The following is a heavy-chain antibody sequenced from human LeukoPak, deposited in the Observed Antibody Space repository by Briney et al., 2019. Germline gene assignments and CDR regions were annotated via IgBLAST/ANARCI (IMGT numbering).Heavy chain of an antibody. CDR3: ASRPPYCGGDCCPYYFDY. D-gene: IGHD2-21*02. CDR1: GGSFSGYY. CDR2: INHSGST. J-gene: IGHJ4*02. Sequence: PSETLSLTCAVYGGSFSGYYWSWIRQPPGKGLEWIGEINHSGSTNYNPSLKSRVTISVDTSKNQFPLKLSSVTAADTAVYYCASRPPYCGGDCCPYYFDYWGQGTLVTVSS. V-gene: IGHV4-34*01.